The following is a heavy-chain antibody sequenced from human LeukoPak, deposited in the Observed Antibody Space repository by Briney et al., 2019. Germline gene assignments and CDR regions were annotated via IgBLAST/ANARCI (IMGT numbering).Heavy chain of an antibody. D-gene: IGHD3-22*01. CDR2: IYYSGSI. V-gene: IGHV4-59*08. CDR3: ARHYDDTSGLDYFDY. CDR1: GGSISSTY. J-gene: IGHJ4*02. Sequence: PPETLSLTCSLPGGSISSTYWSWIRHPPQEGLGWVGYIYYSGSITYNPTLMRRVTISVATSKNQFSLTLSSETAADTAVYNCARHYDDTSGLDYFDYWGQGTLVTVS.